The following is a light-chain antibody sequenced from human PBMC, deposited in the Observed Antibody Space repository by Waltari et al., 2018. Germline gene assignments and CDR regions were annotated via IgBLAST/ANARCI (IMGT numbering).Light chain of an antibody. CDR3: QQYETWPRT. CDR2: GAS. J-gene: IGKJ2*01. V-gene: IGKV3D-15*01. Sequence: EVVMTQSPGTLSLSPGETATLSCRASQSVDNSLAWYQQKIGQAPSRLIYGASNRAADIPDRFSASGDGTEFTLTIRSLQSEDFAVYYCQQYETWPRTFGQGTKLEI. CDR1: QSVDNS.